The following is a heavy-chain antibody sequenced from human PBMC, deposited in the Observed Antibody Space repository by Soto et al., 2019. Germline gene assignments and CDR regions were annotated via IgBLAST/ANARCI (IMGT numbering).Heavy chain of an antibody. CDR3: ARFIPGTGSDY. Sequence: QVQLQESGPGLVKPSQTLSLTCTVSGGSISSGGYYWSWLRQHPGKGLEWIGYIYYSGSTYYNPSLKSRVTISVDTSKNQFSLKLSSVAAADTAVYYCARFIPGTGSDYWGQGTLVTVSS. J-gene: IGHJ4*02. V-gene: IGHV4-31*03. CDR1: GGSISSGGYY. CDR2: IYYSGST. D-gene: IGHD1-20*01.